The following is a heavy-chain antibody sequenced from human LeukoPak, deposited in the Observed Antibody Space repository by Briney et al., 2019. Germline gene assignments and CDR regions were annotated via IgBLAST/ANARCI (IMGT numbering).Heavy chain of an antibody. CDR3: ARERDGYNSAFAFDV. CDR2: ITPSTSTI. D-gene: IGHD5-24*01. CDR1: GLTFSTYS. V-gene: IGHV3-48*02. J-gene: IGHJ3*01. Sequence: GGSLRLSCAASGLTFSTYSFNWVRQAPGKGLEWVSYITPSTSTIYYADSVKGRFTISGDNAKKSVYLQMNSLRDDDTAMYYCARERDGYNSAFAFDVWGQGTMVTVSS.